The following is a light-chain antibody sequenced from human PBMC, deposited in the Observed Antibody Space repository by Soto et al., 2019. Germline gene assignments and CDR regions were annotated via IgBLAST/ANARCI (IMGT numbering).Light chain of an antibody. CDR3: QQYGGVPYT. J-gene: IGKJ2*01. V-gene: IGKV3-20*01. CDR2: GAS. CDR1: ESISRDY. Sequence: EIVLTQSPGTLSLSPGQRATLSCRASESISRDYLAWYQQRLGQAPRLLIYGASSGATGIPDRFSGSGSGTDFTLTINRLEPQDIAIYYCQQYGGVPYTFGQGTKVDIK.